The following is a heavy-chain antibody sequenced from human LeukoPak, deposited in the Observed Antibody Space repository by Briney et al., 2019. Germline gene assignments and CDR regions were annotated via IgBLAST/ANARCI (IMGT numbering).Heavy chain of an antibody. D-gene: IGHD3-16*01. CDR2: IYYSGST. J-gene: IGHJ4*02. CDR1: GGSISSSSYY. CDR3: ARRGLGNGALAVDY. Sequence: SETLSLTCTVSGGSISSSSYYWGWIRQPPGKGLEWIGSIYYSGSTYYNPSLKSRVTISVDTSKNQFSLKLSSVTAADTAVYYCARRGLGNGALAVDYWGQGTLVTVSS. V-gene: IGHV4-39*01.